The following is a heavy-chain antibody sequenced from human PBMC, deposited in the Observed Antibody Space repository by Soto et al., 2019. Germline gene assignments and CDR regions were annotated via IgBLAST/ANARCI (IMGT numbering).Heavy chain of an antibody. J-gene: IGHJ5*02. Sequence: GGALRLSCAASGFTFSSYAMSWVRQAPGKGLEWVSAISGSGGSTYYADSVKGRFTISRDNSKNTLYLQMNSLRAEDTAVYYCAXDRSYYDSSDSYNWFDPWGQGTLVTVSS. CDR1: GFTFSSYA. V-gene: IGHV3-23*01. CDR3: AXDRSYYDSSDSYNWFDP. D-gene: IGHD3-22*01. CDR2: ISGSGGST.